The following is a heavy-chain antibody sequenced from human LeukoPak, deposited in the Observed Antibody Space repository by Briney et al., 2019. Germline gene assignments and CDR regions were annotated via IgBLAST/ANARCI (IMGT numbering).Heavy chain of an antibody. CDR3: ARFSGPGMQHYYYYMDV. Sequence: GESLTLSCAASGFSVSMKYMTWVRQAPGKGLEWVSVIFSGGTTYYADSVKGRFTVSRDNSKNMMYLQMNSLRAEDAAVYYCARFSGPGMQHYYYYMDVWRTGTTVTVSS. CDR1: GFSVSMKY. V-gene: IGHV3-53*01. CDR2: IFSGGTT. D-gene: IGHD2-8*02. J-gene: IGHJ6*03.